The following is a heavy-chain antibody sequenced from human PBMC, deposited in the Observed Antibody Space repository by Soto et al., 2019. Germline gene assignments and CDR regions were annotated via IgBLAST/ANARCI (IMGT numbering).Heavy chain of an antibody. CDR2: IYYSGST. CDR1: GGSLSSYY. V-gene: IGHV4-59*01. D-gene: IGHD1-26*01. Sequence: SETLSLTCVVSGGSLSSYYWSWIRQPPGKGLEWIGYIYYSGSTNYNPSLKSRVTISVDTSKNQFSLKLSSVTAADTAVYYCARGGSRKQYHYFDYWGQGTLVTVSS. J-gene: IGHJ4*02. CDR3: ARGGSRKQYHYFDY.